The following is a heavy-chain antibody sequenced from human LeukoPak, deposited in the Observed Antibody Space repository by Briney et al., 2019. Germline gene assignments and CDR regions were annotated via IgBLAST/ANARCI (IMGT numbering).Heavy chain of an antibody. CDR3: ASRWDYYDSSGYSQIADY. V-gene: IGHV3-66*01. CDR1: GFTFSSYA. CDR2: IYSGGST. D-gene: IGHD3-22*01. J-gene: IGHJ4*02. Sequence: GGSLRLSCAASGFTFSSYAMSWVRQAPGKGLEWVSVIYSGGSTYYADSVKGRFTISRDNSKNTLYLQMNSLRAEDTAVYYCASRWDYYDSSGYSQIADYWGQGTLVTVSS.